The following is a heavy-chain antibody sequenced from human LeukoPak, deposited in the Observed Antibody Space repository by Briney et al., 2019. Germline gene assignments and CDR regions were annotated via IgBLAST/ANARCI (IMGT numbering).Heavy chain of an antibody. CDR1: GYTLTELS. CDR3: ATPSGHSSSWYEVAFDI. CDR2: FDPEDGET. V-gene: IGHV1-24*01. Sequence: ASVKVSCKVSGYTLTELSMHWVRQAPGKGLEWMGGFDPEDGETIYAQKFQGRVTMTEDTSTDTAYMELSSLRSEDTAVYYCATPSGHSSSWYEVAFDIWGQGTMVTVSS. J-gene: IGHJ3*02. D-gene: IGHD6-13*01.